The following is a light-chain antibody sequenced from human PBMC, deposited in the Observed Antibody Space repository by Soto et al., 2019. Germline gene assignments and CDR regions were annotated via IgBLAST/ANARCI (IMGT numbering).Light chain of an antibody. CDR2: DDN. V-gene: IGLV1-51*01. J-gene: IGLJ1*01. CDR1: ISNIWVNS. CDR3: GSWDSSMSAYV. Sequence: QSVLTHPPSVSPAPGQKFTISFSGSISNIWVNSVSRYQQLPGTAPKLIIYDDNKRPSGIPDRFSGSKSGTSATLGITGFKTGDEADYYCGSWDSSMSAYVFGTWTKVTVL.